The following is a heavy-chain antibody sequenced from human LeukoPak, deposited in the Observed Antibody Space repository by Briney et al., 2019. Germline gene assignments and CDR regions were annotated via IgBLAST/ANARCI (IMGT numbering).Heavy chain of an antibody. CDR1: GYTFTSHH. Sequence: ASVKVSCKASGYTFTSHHMHWVRQAPGQGLEWMGTINPSGGSTNYAQKFQGRVTMTEDTSTDTAYMELSSLRSEDTAVYYCATDTLYGDYGYWGQGTLVTVSS. D-gene: IGHD4-17*01. CDR2: INPSGGST. J-gene: IGHJ4*02. CDR3: ATDTLYGDYGY. V-gene: IGHV1-46*01.